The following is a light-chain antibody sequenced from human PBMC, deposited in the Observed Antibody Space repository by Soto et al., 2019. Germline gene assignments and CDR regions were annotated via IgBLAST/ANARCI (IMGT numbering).Light chain of an antibody. CDR3: SSSTDTDTLVI. J-gene: IGLJ2*01. V-gene: IGLV2-14*01. CDR1: TSDVGRYKF. CDR2: DVS. Sequence: QSVLTQPASVSGSPGQSITISCTGTTSDVGRYKFVSWYQQHPGKAPKLLIYDVSNRPSGVSSRFSGSKSGNTASLTISGLQTEDEASYYCSSSTDTDTLVIFGGGTKLTVL.